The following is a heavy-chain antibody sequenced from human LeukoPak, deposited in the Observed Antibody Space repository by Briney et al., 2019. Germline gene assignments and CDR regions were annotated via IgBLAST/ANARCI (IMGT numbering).Heavy chain of an antibody. J-gene: IGHJ4*02. CDR1: GYTFTSYG. Sequence: ASVKVSCKASGYTFTSYGISWVRQAPGQGLEWMGWISAYNGNTNYAQKLQGRVTMTTDTSTSTAYMELRSLRSDDTAVYYCARVSNDFGDGSGSYSWGQGTLVTVSS. V-gene: IGHV1-18*01. CDR3: ARVSNDFGDGSGSYS. D-gene: IGHD3-10*01. CDR2: ISAYNGNT.